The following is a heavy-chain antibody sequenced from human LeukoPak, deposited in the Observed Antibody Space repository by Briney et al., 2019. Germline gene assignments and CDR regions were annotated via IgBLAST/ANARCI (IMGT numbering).Heavy chain of an antibody. CDR1: GGSIRSSSYY. CDR2: IYYSGST. J-gene: IGHJ4*02. Sequence: SETLSLTCTVSGGSIRSSSYYWGWIRQPPGKGLEWIGSIYYSGSTYYNASLKSQGTISVDTSKNQFSLKLNSVTAADTAVYFCARQVVAVAGTGYFDYWGQGTLVTVSS. CDR3: ARQVVAVAGTGYFDY. V-gene: IGHV4-39*01. D-gene: IGHD6-19*01.